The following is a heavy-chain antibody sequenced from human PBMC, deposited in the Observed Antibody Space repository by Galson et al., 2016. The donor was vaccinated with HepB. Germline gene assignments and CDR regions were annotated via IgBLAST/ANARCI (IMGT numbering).Heavy chain of an antibody. D-gene: IGHD2-2*03. CDR2: INAGNGNT. V-gene: IGHV1-3*01. Sequence: SVKVSCKASGYTLISYVTQWVRQAPGHGLEWMGWINAGNGNTKYSQKFQGRVIIDRDTSASTAYMELSSLRPEDTAIYYCARSPTGFCSRTKCYGFNYLDRWGQGTPVTVSS. CDR1: GYTLISYV. J-gene: IGHJ4*02. CDR3: ARSPTGFCSRTKCYGFNYLDR.